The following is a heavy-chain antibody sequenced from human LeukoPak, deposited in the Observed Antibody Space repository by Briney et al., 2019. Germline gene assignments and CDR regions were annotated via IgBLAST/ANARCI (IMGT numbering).Heavy chain of an antibody. CDR2: MNPNSGNT. Sequence: ASVKVSCKASGYTSTSYDINWVRQATGQGLEWMGWMNPNSGNTGYAQKFQGRVTMTRNTSISTAYMELSSLRSEDTAVYYCARGPQGSIVGATTGAFDIWGQGTMVTVSS. CDR3: ARGPQGSIVGATTGAFDI. V-gene: IGHV1-8*01. J-gene: IGHJ3*02. D-gene: IGHD1-26*01. CDR1: GYTSTSYD.